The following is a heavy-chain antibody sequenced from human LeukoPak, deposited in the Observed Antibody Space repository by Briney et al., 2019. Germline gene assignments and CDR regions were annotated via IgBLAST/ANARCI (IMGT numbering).Heavy chain of an antibody. J-gene: IGHJ3*02. CDR1: GGSFSGYY. CDR2: INHSGST. D-gene: IGHD3-16*01. Sequence: SETLSLTCAVYGGSFSGYYWSWIRQPPGKGLEWIGEINHSGSTNYNPSLKSRVTMSVDTSKNQFSLKLSSVTAADTAVYYCARRSVIEAAAKFLYPNHDAFDIWGQGTMVTVSS. V-gene: IGHV4-34*01. CDR3: ARRSVIEAAAKFLYPNHDAFDI.